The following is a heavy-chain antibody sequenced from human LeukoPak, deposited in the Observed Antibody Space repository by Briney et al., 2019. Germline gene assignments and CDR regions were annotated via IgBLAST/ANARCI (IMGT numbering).Heavy chain of an antibody. CDR2: INPDSGGT. J-gene: IGHJ4*02. CDR1: GYTFIGHH. Sequence: WASVKFSCKASGYTFIGHHLHWVRQARGQGLEWMGWINPDSGGTRYAQKFQGRVTMTRDTSTSTAYMELSRLGSDDTAVYFCARHSSTYLDQWGQGALVTVSS. D-gene: IGHD6-13*01. V-gene: IGHV1-2*02. CDR3: ARHSSTYLDQ.